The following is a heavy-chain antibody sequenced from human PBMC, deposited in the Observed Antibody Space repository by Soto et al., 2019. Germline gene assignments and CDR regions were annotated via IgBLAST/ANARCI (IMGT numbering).Heavy chain of an antibody. CDR2: INHSGST. V-gene: IGHV4-34*01. CDR3: ARGQDTGNYYYYMDV. J-gene: IGHJ6*03. Sequence: SETLSLTCAVYGESFSGYYWSWIRQPPGKGLEWIGEINHSGSTNYNPSLKSRVTISVDTSKNQFSLKLSSVTAADTAVYYCARGQDTGNYYYYMDVWGKGTTVTVSS. CDR1: GESFSGYY. D-gene: IGHD2-15*01.